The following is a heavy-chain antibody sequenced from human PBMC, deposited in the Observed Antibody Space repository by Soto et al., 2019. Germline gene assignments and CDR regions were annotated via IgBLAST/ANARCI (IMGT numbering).Heavy chain of an antibody. D-gene: IGHD1-7*01. CDR1: SGSISTSNW. CDR2: IYHSGST. V-gene: IGHV4-4*02. J-gene: IGHJ4*02. CDR3: ARQMTGTTAFDY. Sequence: QVQLQESGPGLVKPSGTLSLTCAVSSGSISTSNWWIWVRQPPGKVLEWIGEIYHSGSTNYNPSLTSRVTMSVDKSKNQFSLNLSSVTAADTAVYFCARQMTGTTAFDYWGQGTLVTVSS.